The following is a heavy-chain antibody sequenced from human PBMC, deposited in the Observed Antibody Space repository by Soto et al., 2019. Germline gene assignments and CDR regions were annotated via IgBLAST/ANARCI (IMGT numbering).Heavy chain of an antibody. CDR3: VKMGRNWGAFDF. V-gene: IGHV3-23*01. D-gene: IGHD7-27*01. Sequence: VQLLESGGDLVQPGGSLRLSCVASGFILNNYAMSWVRQAPGKGLEWVSTIGGTDGDSDGVPWYEDSVKGRFTIARDSSANTLFLHMDKLRAQDSALDYCVKMGRNWGAFDFWGQGTTVVVSA. CDR2: IGGTDGDSDGVP. J-gene: IGHJ3*01. CDR1: GFILNNYA.